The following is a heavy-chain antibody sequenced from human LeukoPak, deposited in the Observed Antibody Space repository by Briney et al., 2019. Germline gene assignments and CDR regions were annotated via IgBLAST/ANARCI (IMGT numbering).Heavy chain of an antibody. Sequence: GGSLRLSCAASGFTFDDYGMSWVRQAPGKGLEWVSGINWNGGSTGYADSVKGRFTISRDNAKNSLYLQMNSLRAEDTALYYCARDQAYCSGGSCRYFDYWGPGTLVTVSS. V-gene: IGHV3-20*04. CDR2: INWNGGST. D-gene: IGHD2-15*01. CDR3: ARDQAYCSGGSCRYFDY. J-gene: IGHJ4*02. CDR1: GFTFDDYG.